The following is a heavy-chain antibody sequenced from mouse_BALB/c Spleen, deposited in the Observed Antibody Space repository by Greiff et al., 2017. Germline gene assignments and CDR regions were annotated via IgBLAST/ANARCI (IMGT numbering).Heavy chain of an antibody. CDR1: GYTFTNYW. D-gene: IGHD2-4*01. V-gene: IGHV1-63*02. J-gene: IGHJ3*01. CDR2: IYPGGGYT. CDR3: ARCGMSTAGLDY. Sequence: VQLQQSGAELVRPGTSVKISCKASGYTFTNYWLGWVKQRPGHGLEWIGDIYPGGGYTNYNEKFKGKATLTADTSSSTAYMQLSSLTSEDSAVYFCARCGMSTAGLDYWGQGTLVTVSA.